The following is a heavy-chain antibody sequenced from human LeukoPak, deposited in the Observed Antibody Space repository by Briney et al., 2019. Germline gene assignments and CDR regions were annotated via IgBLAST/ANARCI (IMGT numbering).Heavy chain of an antibody. D-gene: IGHD2-8*01. Sequence: GGSLRLSCTASGFTFGDYAMSWFRQAPGMGLEWVGFIRSKAYGGTTEYAASVKGRFTISRDDSKSIAYLQMNSLKTEDTAVYYCTRDNFGYCTNGVCYGGYYFDYWGQGTLVTVSS. CDR3: TRDNFGYCTNGVCYGGYYFDY. CDR1: GFTFGDYA. CDR2: IRSKAYGGTT. V-gene: IGHV3-49*03. J-gene: IGHJ4*02.